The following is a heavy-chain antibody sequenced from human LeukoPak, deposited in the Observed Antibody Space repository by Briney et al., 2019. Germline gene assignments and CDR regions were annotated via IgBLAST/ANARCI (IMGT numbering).Heavy chain of an antibody. V-gene: IGHV3-23*01. CDR1: GFSFSNFG. CDR3: ARARSNHWDRDAFDI. Sequence: GGSLRLSCAASGFSFSNFGMSWVRQSPGKGLEWVSAITGSGRSTYSADSVKGRFTVSRDNSKNTLYLQMTSLRAEDTAVYFCARARSNHWDRDAFDIWGQGTMVTVSS. CDR2: ITGSGRST. J-gene: IGHJ3*02. D-gene: IGHD1-14*01.